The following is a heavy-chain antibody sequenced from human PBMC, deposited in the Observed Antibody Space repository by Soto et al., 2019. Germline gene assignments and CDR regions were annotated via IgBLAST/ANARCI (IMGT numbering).Heavy chain of an antibody. CDR3: VRYCSTTLCNGVATRTFDY. CDR2: ISTSGSTV. CDR1: RFTFSTYE. D-gene: IGHD2-2*01. Sequence: GGSLRLSCAASRFTFSTYEMNWVRQAPGKGLEWVSYISTSGSTVYYADFVKSRFTISRDNTRNSLYLQMNSLRDEDTALYYCVRYCSTTLCNGVATRTFDYWGQGTLVTVS. V-gene: IGHV3-48*03. J-gene: IGHJ4*02.